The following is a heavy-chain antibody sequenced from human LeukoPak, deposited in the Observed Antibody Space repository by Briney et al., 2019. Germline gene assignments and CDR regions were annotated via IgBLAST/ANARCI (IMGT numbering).Heavy chain of an antibody. CDR3: AKWSIAVAGAFDY. J-gene: IGHJ4*02. D-gene: IGHD6-19*01. Sequence: PTGGSLRLSCAASGFTFSSYGMSWVRQAPGKGLEWVSAISGSGGSTYYADSVKGRFTISRDNSKNTLYLQMNSLRAEDTAVYYCAKWSIAVAGAFDYWGQGTLVTVSS. CDR1: GFTFSSYG. CDR2: ISGSGGST. V-gene: IGHV3-23*01.